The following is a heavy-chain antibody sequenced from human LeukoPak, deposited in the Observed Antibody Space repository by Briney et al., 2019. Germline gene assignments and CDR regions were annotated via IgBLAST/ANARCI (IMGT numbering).Heavy chain of an antibody. CDR3: AKLQIHDYGDFKNWFDP. J-gene: IGHJ5*02. CDR2: ISGSGGST. Sequence: GGSLRLSCTASGFTFGDFGLNWFRQAPGKGLEWVSAISGSGGSTYYADSVKGRFTISRDNSKNTLYLQMNSLRAEDTAVYYCAKLQIHDYGDFKNWFDPWGQGTLVTVSS. D-gene: IGHD4-17*01. V-gene: IGHV3-23*01. CDR1: GFTFGDFG.